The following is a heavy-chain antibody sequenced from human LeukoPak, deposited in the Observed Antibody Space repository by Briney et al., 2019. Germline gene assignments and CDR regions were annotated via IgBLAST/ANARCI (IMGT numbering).Heavy chain of an antibody. CDR1: GGSISSYY. Sequence: SETLSLTCTVSGGSISSYYWSWIRQPAGKGLEWIGRIYTSGSTNYNPSLKSRVTMSVDTSKNQFSLKLSSVTAADTAVYYCARLRPNYDFWSGPPPYYFDYWGQGTMVTVSS. J-gene: IGHJ4*03. V-gene: IGHV4-4*07. CDR2: IYTSGST. CDR3: ARLRPNYDFWSGPPPYYFDY. D-gene: IGHD3-3*01.